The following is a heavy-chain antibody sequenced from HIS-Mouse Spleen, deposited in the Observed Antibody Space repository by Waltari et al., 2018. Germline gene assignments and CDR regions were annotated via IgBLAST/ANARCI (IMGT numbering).Heavy chain of an antibody. D-gene: IGHD7-27*01. CDR2: IYSGGST. J-gene: IGHJ4*02. Sequence: EVQLVESGGGLVQRGGSLSFSCAGSGLAVSSNYMSWVRQAPGKGLEWVSVIYSGGSTYYADSVKGRFTISRDNSKNTLYLQLNSLRAEDTAVYYCARSNWYFDYWGQGTLVTVSS. CDR3: ARSNWYFDY. CDR1: GLAVSSNY. V-gene: IGHV3-66*01.